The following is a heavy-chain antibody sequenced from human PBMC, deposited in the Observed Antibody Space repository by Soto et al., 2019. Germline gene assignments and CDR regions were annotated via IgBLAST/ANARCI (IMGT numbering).Heavy chain of an antibody. CDR1: GGTFSSYA. J-gene: IGHJ6*02. V-gene: IGHV1-69*13. CDR2: IIPIFGTA. CDR3: ARGEDYYYGMDV. Sequence: SVKVSCKASGGTFSSYAISWVRQAPGQGLEWMGGIIPIFGTANYAQKFQGRVTITADESTSTAYMELSSLRSEDTAVYYCARGEDYYYGMDVWGQGTTVTVSS.